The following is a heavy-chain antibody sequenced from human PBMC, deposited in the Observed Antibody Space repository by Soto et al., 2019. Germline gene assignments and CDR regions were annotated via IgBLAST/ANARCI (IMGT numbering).Heavy chain of an antibody. J-gene: IGHJ5*02. CDR1: GFTFSDYY. D-gene: IGHD2-21*01. V-gene: IGHV3-72*01. Sequence: GSLRLSCEASGFTFSDYYMDWVRQAPGKGLEWVGRIRNKANSHTTEYAASAKGRFTVSRDDSKNSLYLQMNSLTTEDTAVYSCSRGRNSCNRWCQGT. CDR3: SRGRNSCNR. CDR2: IRNKANSHTT.